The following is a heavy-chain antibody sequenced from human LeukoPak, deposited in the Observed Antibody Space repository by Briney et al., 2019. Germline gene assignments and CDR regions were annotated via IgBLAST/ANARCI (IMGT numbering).Heavy chain of an antibody. CDR1: GFTFSSYA. CDR2: ISGSGGST. D-gene: IGHD5-24*01. Sequence: GGSLRLSCAASGFTFSSYAMSWVRQAPGKGLEWVSAISGSGGSTYYAGSVKGRFTISRDNPKNLLFLQINSLRVEDTAVYYCARETPRRGETRDGYRWGQGTLVTVSS. CDR3: ARETPRRGETRDGYR. J-gene: IGHJ4*02. V-gene: IGHV3-23*01.